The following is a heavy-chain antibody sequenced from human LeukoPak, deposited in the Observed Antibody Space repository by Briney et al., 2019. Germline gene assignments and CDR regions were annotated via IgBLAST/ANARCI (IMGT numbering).Heavy chain of an antibody. J-gene: IGHJ4*02. CDR2: INPNSGGT. CDR3: ARWMATVTTPDY. V-gene: IGHV1-2*02. CDR1: GYTFDGFY. Sequence: ASVKVSCKASGYTFDGFYLHWVRQAPGQGLEWMGWINPNSGGTNYAQKFQGRVTMTRDTSISTAYMELSRLRSDDTAVYYCARWMATVTTPDYWGQGTLVSVSS. D-gene: IGHD4-11*01.